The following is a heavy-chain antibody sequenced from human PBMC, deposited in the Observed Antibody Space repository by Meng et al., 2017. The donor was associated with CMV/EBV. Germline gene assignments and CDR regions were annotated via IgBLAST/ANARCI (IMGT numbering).Heavy chain of an antibody. V-gene: IGHV4-34*01. J-gene: IGHJ4*02. Sequence: SETLSLTCAVYGGSFSGYYWSWIRQPPGKGLEWIGEINHSGSTNYNPSLKSRVTISVDTSKNQFSLKLSSVTAADTAVYYCARDRSPRPYYFDCWGQGTLVTVSS. D-gene: IGHD6-6*01. CDR3: ARDRSPRPYYFDC. CDR2: INHSGST. CDR1: GGSFSGYY.